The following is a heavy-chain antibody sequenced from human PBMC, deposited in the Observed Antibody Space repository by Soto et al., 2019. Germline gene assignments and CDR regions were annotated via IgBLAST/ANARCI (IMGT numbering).Heavy chain of an antibody. D-gene: IGHD6-6*01. J-gene: IGHJ5*02. CDR2: VSFEGSNR. CDR1: GFTFSGYG. CDR3: AKGGSSSARYFDT. Sequence: QVQVVESGGGVVQPGRSLRLSCVASGFTFSGYGMHWVRQAPGKGLEWVAIVSFEGSNRYYADSVKGRFTVSRDNSRNTLSLQMNSLTPDDTAVYYCAKGGSSSARYFDTWGQGTVVTVSS. V-gene: IGHV3-30*18.